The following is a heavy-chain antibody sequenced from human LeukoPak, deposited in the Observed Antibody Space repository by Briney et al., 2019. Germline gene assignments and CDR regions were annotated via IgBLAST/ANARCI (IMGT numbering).Heavy chain of an antibody. CDR1: GFTFDEYG. V-gene: IGHV3-43D*04. CDR3: AKGELHYYYYIDV. CDR2: ISWDGGST. Sequence: GGSLRLSCADSGFTFDEYGMHWVRQAPGKGVEWVSLISWDGGSTDYADTVKGGFTISRDKSKNSLYLQMDSLRADDTALYYCAKGELHYYYYIDVWGKGTTVTVSS. J-gene: IGHJ6*03. D-gene: IGHD3-10*01.